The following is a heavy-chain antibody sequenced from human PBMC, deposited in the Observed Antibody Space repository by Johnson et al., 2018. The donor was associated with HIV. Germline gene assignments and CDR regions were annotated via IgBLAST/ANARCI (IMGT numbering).Heavy chain of an antibody. Sequence: QVQLVESGGGVVQPGRSLRLSCAASGFTFSSYAMHWVRQAPGKGLEWVAVISYDGSNKYYADSVKGRFTISRDNSKNTRYLQMNSLRAEDTAVYYCARVSTQWLRVDAFDIWGQGTMVTVSS. CDR1: GFTFSSYA. CDR3: ARVSTQWLRVDAFDI. CDR2: ISYDGSNK. V-gene: IGHV3-30-3*01. D-gene: IGHD6-19*01. J-gene: IGHJ3*02.